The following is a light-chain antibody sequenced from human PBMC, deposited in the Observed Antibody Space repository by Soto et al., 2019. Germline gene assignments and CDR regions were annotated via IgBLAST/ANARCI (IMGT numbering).Light chain of an antibody. J-gene: IGLJ3*02. CDR3: SSYTRSSTWV. V-gene: IGLV2-14*01. CDR1: SSDVGGYNY. CDR2: EVS. Sequence: QSALTQPASVSGSPGQSITISCTGTSSDVGGYNYVYWYQQHPGKAPKLMIYEVSNRPSGVSNRFSGSQSGNTASHTISGLQDEDEAAYYCSSYTRSSTWVFGGGTKLTVL.